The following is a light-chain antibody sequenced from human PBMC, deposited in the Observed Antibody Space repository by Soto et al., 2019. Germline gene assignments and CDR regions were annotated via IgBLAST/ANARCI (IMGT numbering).Light chain of an antibody. CDR1: QSIRSY. CDR2: AAS. V-gene: IGKV1-39*01. Sequence: EIQMTQSPSSLSASVGDRVTITCRASQSIRSYLNWYQQKPGKAPKLLIYAASSLQSGVPSRFSGSGSGTDFTLTIRSLQSEDLATYYCQQGYNIPWTFGHGTNVEIK. CDR3: QQGYNIPWT. J-gene: IGKJ1*01.